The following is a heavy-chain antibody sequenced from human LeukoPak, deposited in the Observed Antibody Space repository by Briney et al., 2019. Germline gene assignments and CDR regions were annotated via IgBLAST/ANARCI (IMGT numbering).Heavy chain of an antibody. Sequence: PSETLSLTCTVSGVSGGSINSHYWSWIRQPPGKELEWIWYIFYSGSTNYNPSLKSRVTISIDTSKNQFSLRLSSVTAADTAVYYCARQKDTYGQFDSWGQGTLVTVSS. CDR2: IFYSGST. D-gene: IGHD5-18*01. CDR3: ARQKDTYGQFDS. V-gene: IGHV4-59*11. CDR1: GGSINSHY. J-gene: IGHJ4*02.